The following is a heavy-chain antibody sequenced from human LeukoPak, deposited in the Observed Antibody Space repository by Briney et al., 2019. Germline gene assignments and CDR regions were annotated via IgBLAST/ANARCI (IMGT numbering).Heavy chain of an antibody. CDR2: INHSGST. CDR1: GGSFSGYY. Sequence: PSETMSLTCAVYGGSFSGYYWSWIRQPPGKGLEWIGEINHSGSTNYNPSLESRVTISVDTSKNQFSLKLSSVTAADTAVYYCARGKSVVVTAIRYFGKNWGQGTLVTVSS. CDR3: ARGKSVVVTAIRYFGKN. D-gene: IGHD2-21*02. V-gene: IGHV4-34*01. J-gene: IGHJ4*02.